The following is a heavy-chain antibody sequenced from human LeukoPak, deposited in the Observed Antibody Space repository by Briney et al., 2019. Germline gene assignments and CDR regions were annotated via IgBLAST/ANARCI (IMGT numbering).Heavy chain of an antibody. Sequence: PGGSLRLSCVASEFNFMSYSMRWVRQAPVKGLQWVAAISYDGSNIYYGDSVKGRFTISRDNSKNTLYLQMNNLRTEDTAVYYCARIPLDGHWYFDLWGRGTLVTVSS. CDR3: ARIPLDGHWYFDL. CDR1: EFNFMSYS. D-gene: IGHD5-24*01. J-gene: IGHJ2*01. V-gene: IGHV3-30*04. CDR2: ISYDGSNI.